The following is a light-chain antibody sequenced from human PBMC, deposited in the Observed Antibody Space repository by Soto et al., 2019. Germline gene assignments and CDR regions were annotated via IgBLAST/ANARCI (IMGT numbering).Light chain of an antibody. J-gene: IGKJ2*01. CDR1: QSVSNNY. Sequence: EVVLTQSPGTLSLSPGERATLSCRASQSVSNNYFAWYQQKPGQAHRLLIFGSSDRATGIPDRFSGSGSGKDFTRTISRLEPEDFAVYYCQQYGSSPPYTFGQGTKLEIK. V-gene: IGKV3-20*01. CDR2: GSS. CDR3: QQYGSSPPYT.